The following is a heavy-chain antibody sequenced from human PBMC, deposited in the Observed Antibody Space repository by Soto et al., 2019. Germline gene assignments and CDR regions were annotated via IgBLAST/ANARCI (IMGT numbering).Heavy chain of an antibody. Sequence: ASVKVSCKASGYTFTSYDINWVRQATGQGLEWMGWMNPNSGNTGYAQKFQGRVTMTRNTSISTAYMELSSLRSEDTAVYYCARSQSYPPYFDYWGQGTLVTVSS. V-gene: IGHV1-8*01. CDR3: ARSQSYPPYFDY. D-gene: IGHD1-26*01. CDR2: MNPNSGNT. CDR1: GYTFTSYD. J-gene: IGHJ4*02.